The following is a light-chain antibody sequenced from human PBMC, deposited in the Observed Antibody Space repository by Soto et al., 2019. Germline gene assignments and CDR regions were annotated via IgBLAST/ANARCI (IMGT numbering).Light chain of an antibody. CDR1: QSVASN. V-gene: IGKV3-15*01. CDR3: QQYHNWTPQYT. J-gene: IGKJ2*01. CDR2: GAS. Sequence: EIVMTQSPASLSVSPGDGATLSCRASQSVASNVAWYQQRPGQGPRLLIHGASTRAVGVPARFSGSGSGTEFTLTISSLQSEDFAVYYCQQYHNWTPQYTFGQGTKLQIK.